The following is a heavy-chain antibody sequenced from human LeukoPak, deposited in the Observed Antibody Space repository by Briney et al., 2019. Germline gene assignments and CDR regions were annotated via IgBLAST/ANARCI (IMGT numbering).Heavy chain of an antibody. D-gene: IGHD3-22*01. V-gene: IGHV3-30-3*01. CDR3: ARDYYDSSTGFFDY. J-gene: IGHJ4*02. Sequence: PGRSLRLSCAASGFTFDDYAMHWVRQTPGKGLEWVSVILYDGSNKYHADSVKGRFTISRDNSKNTLYLQMNSLSPEDTAVYYCARDYYDSSTGFFDYWGQGTLVTVSS. CDR2: ILYDGSNK. CDR1: GFTFDDYA.